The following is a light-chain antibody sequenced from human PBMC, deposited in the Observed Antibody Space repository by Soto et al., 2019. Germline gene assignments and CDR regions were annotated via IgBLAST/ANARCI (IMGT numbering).Light chain of an antibody. J-gene: IGKJ5*01. Sequence: LLTQCPGTLSLSPGERSTLTCRASQSVRSRLAWYQQKPGQAPRLLTYGASNRATGIPDRFSGSGSGTDFTLTISSLEPEDFALYYCQQRSTRPTFGQGTRLEIK. CDR3: QQRSTRPT. V-gene: IGKV3-11*01. CDR2: GAS. CDR1: QSVRSR.